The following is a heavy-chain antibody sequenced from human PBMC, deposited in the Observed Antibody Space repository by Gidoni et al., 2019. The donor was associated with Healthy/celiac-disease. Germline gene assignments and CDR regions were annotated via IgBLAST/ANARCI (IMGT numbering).Heavy chain of an antibody. D-gene: IGHD6-13*01. J-gene: IGHJ2*01. V-gene: IGHV4-39*01. CDR2: IYYSGST. Sequence: QLQLQESGPGLVKPSETLSLTCTVSGGSISSSSYYWGWIRQPPGKGLEWIGSIYYSGSTYYNPSLKSRVTISVDTSKNQFSLKLSSVTAADTAVYYCGVTSSSWYRNYWYFDLWGRGTLVTVSS. CDR1: GGSISSSSYY. CDR3: GVTSSSWYRNYWYFDL.